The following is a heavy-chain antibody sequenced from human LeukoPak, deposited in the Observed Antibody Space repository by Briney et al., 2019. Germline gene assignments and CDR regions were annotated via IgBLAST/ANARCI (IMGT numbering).Heavy chain of an antibody. CDR3: ARDRVTMIRGVRILDYYYYYMDV. CDR2: IKQDGSEK. D-gene: IGHD3-10*01. V-gene: IGHV3-7*01. J-gene: IGHJ6*03. Sequence: PGGSLRLSCAASVFTFSSYGMYWVRQAPGKGLEWVANIKQDGSEKYFVDSVKGRFTISRDNAKNSLYLQMNSLRVEDTAVYYCARDRVTMIRGVRILDYYYYYMDVWGKGTTVTISS. CDR1: VFTFSSYG.